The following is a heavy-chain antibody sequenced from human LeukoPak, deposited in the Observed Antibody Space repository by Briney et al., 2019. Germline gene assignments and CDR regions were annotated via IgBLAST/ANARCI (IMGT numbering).Heavy chain of an antibody. J-gene: IGHJ4*02. CDR3: ARHQDDSSGYYYTASFDY. V-gene: IGHV4-39*01. CDR2: IYYSGST. CDR1: GGSISSSSYY. Sequence: PSETLSLTCTVSGGSISSSSYYWGWIRQPPGKGLEWIGSIYYSGSTYYNPSLKSRVTISVDTSKNHFSLKLSSVTAADTAVYYCARHQDDSSGYYYTASFDYWGQGTLVTVSS. D-gene: IGHD3-22*01.